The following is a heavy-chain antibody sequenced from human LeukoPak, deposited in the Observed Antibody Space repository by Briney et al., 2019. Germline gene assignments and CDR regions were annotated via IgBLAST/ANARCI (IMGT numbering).Heavy chain of an antibody. Sequence: GGSLRLSCAASGFTFSSCAMCWVRQAPGKGLEWVSAISGSGGSTYYADSVKGRFTISRDNSKNTLYLQMNSLRAEDTAVYYCAKGPRYCSSTSCYFFDYWGQGTLVTVSS. CDR1: GFTFSSCA. V-gene: IGHV3-23*01. CDR3: AKGPRYCSSTSCYFFDY. D-gene: IGHD2-2*01. J-gene: IGHJ4*02. CDR2: ISGSGGST.